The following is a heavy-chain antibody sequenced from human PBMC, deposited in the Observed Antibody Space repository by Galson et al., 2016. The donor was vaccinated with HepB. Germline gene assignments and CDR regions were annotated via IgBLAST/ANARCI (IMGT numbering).Heavy chain of an antibody. V-gene: IGHV3-11*04. D-gene: IGHD3-10*02. J-gene: IGHJ4*02. CDR3: AKEKHVRVAHELGY. CDR1: GFIFSDYY. CDR2: ISSRGATI. Sequence: SLRLSCAASGFIFSDYYMSWIRQTPGKGLEWLAHISSRGATIYYPDSLKGRFTISRDNSKNTVYLQVNSLRPEDTAVYYCAKEKHVRVAHELGYWGQGTLVTVSS.